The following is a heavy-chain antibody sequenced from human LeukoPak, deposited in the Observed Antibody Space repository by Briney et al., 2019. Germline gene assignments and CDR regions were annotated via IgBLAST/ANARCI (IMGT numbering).Heavy chain of an antibody. J-gene: IGHJ4*02. D-gene: IGHD3-3*01. V-gene: IGHV1-2*02. CDR3: ARDDDFWSGYYTGTYFDY. CDR1: GYTFTGYY. Sequence: ASVKVSCKASGYTFTGYYMHWVRQAPGQGLEWMGWINRNSGGTNYAQKFQGRVTMTRDTSISTAYMELSRLRSDDTAVYYCARDDDFWSGYYTGTYFDYWGQGTLVTVSS. CDR2: INRNSGGT.